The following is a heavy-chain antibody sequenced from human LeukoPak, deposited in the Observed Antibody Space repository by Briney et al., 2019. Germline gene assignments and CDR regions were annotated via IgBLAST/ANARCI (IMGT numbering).Heavy chain of an antibody. CDR3: ASDSPAKDAFDI. CDR2: IGSSSSYI. V-gene: IGHV3-21*01. CDR1: GFTFSSYS. Sequence: GGSLRLSCAASGFTFSSYSMNWVRQAPGKGLEWVSSIGSSSSYIYYADSVKGRFTISRDNAKNSLYLQMNSLRAEDTAVYYCASDSPAKDAFDIWGQGTMVTVSS. J-gene: IGHJ3*02.